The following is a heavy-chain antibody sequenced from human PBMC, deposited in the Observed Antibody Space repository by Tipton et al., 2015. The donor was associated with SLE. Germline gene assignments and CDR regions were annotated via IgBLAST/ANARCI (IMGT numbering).Heavy chain of an antibody. CDR1: GDSISSSTYS. J-gene: IGHJ6*04. CDR3: GRLQFIFAGMDV. D-gene: IGHD3-3*01. V-gene: IGHV4-39*07. CDR2: VSSDGST. Sequence: GLVKPSETLSLTCFVSGDSISSSTYSWGWIRQPPGRGLEWIGSVSSDGSTHRNPSLKSRVTISADTSKNQFSLTVRSVTAADTAVYYCGRLQFIFAGMDVWGKGTTVTVSS.